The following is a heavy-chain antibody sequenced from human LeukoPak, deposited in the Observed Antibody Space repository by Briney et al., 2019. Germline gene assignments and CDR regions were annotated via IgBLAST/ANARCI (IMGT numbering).Heavy chain of an antibody. D-gene: IGHD5/OR15-5a*01. V-gene: IGHV3-33*08. CDR2: IWYDGSNK. Sequence: SGGSLRLSCAASGFTFSSYAMSWVRQAPGKGLEWVAVIWYDGSNKYYADSVKGRFTISRDNSKNTLYLQMNSLRAEDTAVYYCARGFYELLTWTLGDYWGQGTLVTVSS. J-gene: IGHJ4*02. CDR1: GFTFSSYA. CDR3: ARGFYELLTWTLGDY.